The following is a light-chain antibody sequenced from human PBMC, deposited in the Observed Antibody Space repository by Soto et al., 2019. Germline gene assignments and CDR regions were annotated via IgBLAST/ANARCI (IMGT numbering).Light chain of an antibody. CDR2: LNSDGSH. Sequence: QPVLTQSPSASASLGASVKLTCTLSSGHSSFAIAWHQQQPEKGPRYLMKLNSDGSHSKGDGIPDRLSGSRSGAERYLTISSLQSEDEADYYCQTWGTGIRVFGGGTKLTVL. J-gene: IGLJ2*01. CDR1: SGHSSFA. V-gene: IGLV4-69*01. CDR3: QTWGTGIRV.